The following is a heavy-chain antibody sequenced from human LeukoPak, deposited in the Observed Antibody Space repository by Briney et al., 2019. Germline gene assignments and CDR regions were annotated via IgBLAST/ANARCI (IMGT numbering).Heavy chain of an antibody. CDR3: AKDRDIVVVPAVDFDY. CDR2: ISGSGGST. CDR1: GFTFSSYA. J-gene: IGHJ4*02. V-gene: IGHV3-23*01. Sequence: GGSLRLSCAASGFTFSSYAMSWVRQAPGKGLEWVSAISGSGGSTYYADSVKGRFTISRDNSKNTLYLQMNSLRAEDTAVYYCAKDRDIVVVPAVDFDYWGQGTLVTVSS. D-gene: IGHD2-2*01.